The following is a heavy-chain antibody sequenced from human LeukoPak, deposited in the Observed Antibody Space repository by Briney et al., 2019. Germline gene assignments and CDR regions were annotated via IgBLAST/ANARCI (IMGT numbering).Heavy chain of an antibody. CDR1: GFTFSSYW. CDR3: ARRGATTVDY. V-gene: IGHV3-74*01. Sequence: GGSLRLSCAASGFTFSSYWMHGVRQAPGKGLVWVSRINSDGSRTSYADSVKGRFTISRDNAKNTLYLQMNSLRAEDTAAYYCARRGATTVDYWGQGTLVTVSS. J-gene: IGHJ4*02. CDR2: INSDGSRT. D-gene: IGHD1-26*01.